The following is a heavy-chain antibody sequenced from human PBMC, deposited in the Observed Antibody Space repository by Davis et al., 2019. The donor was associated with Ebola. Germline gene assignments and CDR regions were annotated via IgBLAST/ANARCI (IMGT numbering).Heavy chain of an antibody. CDR2: IYYSGST. CDR1: GGSISSYY. J-gene: IGHJ6*02. Sequence: PSETLSLTCTVSGGSISSYYWSWIRQPPGKGLEWIGYIYYSGSTNYNPSLKSRVTISVDTSKNQFSLKLSSVTAADTAVYYCARASRLYCSGGSCYPGAGAYYYYGMDVWGQGTTVTVSS. CDR3: ARASRLYCSGGSCYPGAGAYYYYGMDV. V-gene: IGHV4-59*01. D-gene: IGHD2-15*01.